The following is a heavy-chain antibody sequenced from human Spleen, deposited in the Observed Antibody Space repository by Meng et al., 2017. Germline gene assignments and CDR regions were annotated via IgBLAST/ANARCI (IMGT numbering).Heavy chain of an antibody. J-gene: IGHJ2*01. Sequence: QLGAGLFDAAETLSPSSVCVGWSIGGDHCSWVGLPPGKRLAGIGENNHSGSTNNYPSLKRRVTISVDTSKNQFSLTLSSVTAADTAVYYCARGRVLYSSGYYWYFDLWGRGTLVTVSS. CDR1: GWSIGGDH. V-gene: IGHV4-34*01. CDR2: NNHSGST. D-gene: IGHD6-19*01. CDR3: ARGRVLYSSGYYWYFDL.